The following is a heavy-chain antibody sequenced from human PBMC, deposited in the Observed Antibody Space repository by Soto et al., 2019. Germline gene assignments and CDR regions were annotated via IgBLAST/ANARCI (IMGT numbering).Heavy chain of an antibody. CDR2: IYYSGST. J-gene: IGHJ4*02. Sequence: PSETLSLTCTVSGGSISSYYWNWIRQPPGKGLEWIGYIYYSGSTNYNPSLKSRVTISVDTSKNQFSLKLSSVTAADTAVYYCARLGYCSSTSCYVLILDYWGQGTLVTVSS. CDR1: GGSISSYY. D-gene: IGHD2-2*01. V-gene: IGHV4-59*01. CDR3: ARLGYCSSTSCYVLILDY.